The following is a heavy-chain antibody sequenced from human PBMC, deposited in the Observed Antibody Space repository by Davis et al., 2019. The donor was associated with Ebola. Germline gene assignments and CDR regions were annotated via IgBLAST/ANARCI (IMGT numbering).Heavy chain of an antibody. V-gene: IGHV3-53*04. CDR1: GFTVSSNY. D-gene: IGHD2/OR15-2a*01. Sequence: GESLKISCAASGFTVSSNYMSWVRQAPGKGLEWVSVIYSGGSAYYADSVKGRFTISRHNSKNTLYLQMNSLRAEDTAVYYCARAQDEGGIIGVFNYGMDVRGQGTTVTVSS. J-gene: IGHJ6*02. CDR2: IYSGGSA. CDR3: ARAQDEGGIIGVFNYGMDV.